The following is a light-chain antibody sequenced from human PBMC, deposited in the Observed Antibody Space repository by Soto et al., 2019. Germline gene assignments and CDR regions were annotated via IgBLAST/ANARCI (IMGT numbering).Light chain of an antibody. CDR1: QGISSY. V-gene: IGKV1-9*01. CDR2: AAS. Sequence: DIQLTQSPSFLSASVGDRVTITCRASQGISSYLAWYQQKPGKAPKLLISAASTLQSGVPSRFSGSGSGTEFTLTITSLQPEDFAIYYCQQLNSYPSFGGGTKV. CDR3: QQLNSYPS. J-gene: IGKJ4*01.